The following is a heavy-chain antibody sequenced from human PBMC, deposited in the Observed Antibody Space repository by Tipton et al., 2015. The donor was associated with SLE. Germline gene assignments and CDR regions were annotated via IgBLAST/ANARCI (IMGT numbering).Heavy chain of an antibody. D-gene: IGHD2/OR15-2a*01. CDR2: IYYNGNT. Sequence: TLSLTCTVSGDSFAIVGYYWTWIRQRPGKGLEWIGSIYYNGNTNYNPSLTSRVSISVDTSRNRLSLQVRSVTAADTAVYYCARHDSILWGDYWGQGTLVTVSS. CDR3: ARHDSILWGDY. V-gene: IGHV4-31*03. J-gene: IGHJ4*02. CDR1: GDSFAIVGYY.